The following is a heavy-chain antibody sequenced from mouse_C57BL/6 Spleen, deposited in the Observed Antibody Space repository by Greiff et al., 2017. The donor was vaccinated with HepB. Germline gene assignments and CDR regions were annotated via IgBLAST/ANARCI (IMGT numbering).Heavy chain of an antibody. D-gene: IGHD3-2*02. CDR3: AKHSSGYVDWFAY. CDR2: IYPRSGNT. CDR1: GYTSTSYG. V-gene: IGHV1-81*01. J-gene: IGHJ3*01. Sequence: VQLQQSGAELARPGASVKLSCKASGYTSTSYGISWVKQRTGQGLEWIGEIYPRSGNTYYNEKFKGKATLTADKSSSTAYMELRSLTSEDSAVYFCAKHSSGYVDWFAYWGQGTLVTVSA.